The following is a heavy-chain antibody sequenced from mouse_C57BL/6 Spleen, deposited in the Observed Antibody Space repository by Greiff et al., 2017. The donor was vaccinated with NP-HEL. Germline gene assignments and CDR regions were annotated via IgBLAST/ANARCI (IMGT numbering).Heavy chain of an antibody. J-gene: IGHJ1*03. V-gene: IGHV1-69*01. Sequence: QFQLQQPGAELVMPGASVKLSCKASGYTFTSYWMHWVKQRPGQGLEWIGEIDPSDSYTNSNQKFKGKSTLTVDKSSSTAYMQLISLTSEDSAVYYCARKSDGYYVYFDVWGTGTTVTVSS. CDR3: ARKSDGYYVYFDV. CDR2: IDPSDSYT. CDR1: GYTFTSYW. D-gene: IGHD2-3*01.